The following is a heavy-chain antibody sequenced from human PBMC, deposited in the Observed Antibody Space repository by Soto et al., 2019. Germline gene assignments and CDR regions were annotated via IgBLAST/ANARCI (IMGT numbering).Heavy chain of an antibody. CDR2: ISYDGSNK. J-gene: IGHJ4*02. CDR3: ARAGFNYYFDY. V-gene: IGHV3-30-3*01. CDR1: GFTFSNYA. Sequence: QVQVVESGGGLVQPGRSLRLSCATSGFTFSNYAMHWVRQAPGKGLEWVAVISYDGSNKYYADSVKGRLTIPRDNSKNTVSLQLNSLRAEDTAVYFCARAGFNYYFDYWGLGTLVTVSS.